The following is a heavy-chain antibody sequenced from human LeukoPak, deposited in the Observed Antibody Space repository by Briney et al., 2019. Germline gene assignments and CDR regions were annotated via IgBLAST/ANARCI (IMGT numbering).Heavy chain of an antibody. CDR1: GFTFSSYA. Sequence: GGSLRLSCTASGFTFSSYAMHWVRQAPGKGLEWVAVISYDGSNKYYADSVKGRFTISRDNSKNTLYLQMNSLRAEDTAVYYCARVPAMWGQGTLVTVSS. J-gene: IGHJ4*02. CDR3: ARVPAM. V-gene: IGHV3-30*04. CDR2: ISYDGSNK. D-gene: IGHD2-2*01.